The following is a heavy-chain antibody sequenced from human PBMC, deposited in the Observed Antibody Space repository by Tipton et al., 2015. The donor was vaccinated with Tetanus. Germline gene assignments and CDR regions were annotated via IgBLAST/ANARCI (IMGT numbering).Heavy chain of an antibody. J-gene: IGHJ4*02. CDR1: YDSFYGYY. D-gene: IGHD5-24*01. Sequence: TLSLTCAVYYDSFYGYYWSWIRQPPGKGLEWIGEISHSENTNYNPSLQSRVTISMNTANNRIYLNLTSVTAADTAVYYCARWRDGFNRALHSWGQGIMVPVSS. CDR3: ARWRDGFNRALHS. V-gene: IGHV4-34*01. CDR2: ISHSENT.